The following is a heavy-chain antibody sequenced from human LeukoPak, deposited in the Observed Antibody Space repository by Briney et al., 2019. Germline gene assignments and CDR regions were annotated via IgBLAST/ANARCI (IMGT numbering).Heavy chain of an antibody. J-gene: IGHJ2*01. CDR1: GGSFSGYY. CDR3: ARGRSLDCNSTSCYMYFDL. D-gene: IGHD2-2*02. Sequence: SETLSLTCAVYGGSFSGYYWSWIRQPPGKGLEWIGEINHSGSTNYNPSLKSRVTISVDTSKNQFSLKLSSVTAADTAVYYCARGRSLDCNSTSCYMYFDLWGRGTLVTVSS. V-gene: IGHV4-34*01. CDR2: INHSGST.